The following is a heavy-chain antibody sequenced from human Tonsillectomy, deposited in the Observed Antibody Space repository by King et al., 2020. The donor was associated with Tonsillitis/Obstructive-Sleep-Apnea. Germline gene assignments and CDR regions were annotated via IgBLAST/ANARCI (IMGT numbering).Heavy chain of an antibody. Sequence: EVQLVESGGGLVKPGGSLRLSCAASGFTFSSYSMNWVRQAPGKGLEWVSSISSSSSYIYYADSVKGRFTISRDNAKNSLYLQMNSLRAEDTAVYYCARGYYYDSSGYYLWGQGTLVTVSS. J-gene: IGHJ4*02. D-gene: IGHD3-22*01. V-gene: IGHV3-21*01. CDR2: ISSSSSYI. CDR1: GFTFSSYS. CDR3: ARGYYYDSSGYYL.